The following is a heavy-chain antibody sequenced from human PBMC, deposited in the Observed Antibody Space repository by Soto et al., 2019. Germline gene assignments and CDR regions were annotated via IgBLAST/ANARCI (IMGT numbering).Heavy chain of an antibody. CDR2: ISYDGSNK. Sequence: GGSLRLSCAASGFTFSSYAMHWVRQAPGKGLEWVAVISYDGSNKYYADSVKGRFTISRDNSKNTLYLQMNSLRAEDTAVYYCAENGVGPFYYYYGMDVWGQGTTVTVSS. CDR1: GFTFSSYA. J-gene: IGHJ6*02. D-gene: IGHD2-8*01. CDR3: AENGVGPFYYYYGMDV. V-gene: IGHV3-30-3*01.